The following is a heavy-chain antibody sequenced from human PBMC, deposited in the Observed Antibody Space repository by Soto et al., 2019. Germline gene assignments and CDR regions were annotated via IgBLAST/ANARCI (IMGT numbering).Heavy chain of an antibody. CDR2: MHYSGST. CDR3: PSWYSSTWSHFDY. D-gene: IGHD6-13*01. CDR1: GGSVSSENYY. V-gene: IGHV4-61*01. Sequence: SETLSLTCTVSGGSVSSENYYWNWIRQPPGKRLEWIGYMHYSGSTNYNPSLKSRVTISVDTSKNQFSLKLSSVTAADTAVYYCPSWYSSTWSHFDYWGQGMLVTVSS. J-gene: IGHJ4*02.